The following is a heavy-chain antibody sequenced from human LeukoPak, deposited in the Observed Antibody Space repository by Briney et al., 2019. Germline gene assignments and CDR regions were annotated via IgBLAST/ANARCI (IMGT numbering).Heavy chain of an antibody. V-gene: IGHV4-38-2*02. J-gene: IGHJ4*02. CDR1: AYSISSGYY. Sequence: PSETLSLTCTVSAYSISSGYYWGWILQPPGKRLGWIGSIYHSGSTYYNPSLKSPVTISVELSMTQFSLKLSSVTAADTAVYYCARAYYYYGSGSYPAQHFDYWGEGTLVTVSS. CDR2: IYHSGST. CDR3: ARAYYYYGSGSYPAQHFDY. D-gene: IGHD3-10*01.